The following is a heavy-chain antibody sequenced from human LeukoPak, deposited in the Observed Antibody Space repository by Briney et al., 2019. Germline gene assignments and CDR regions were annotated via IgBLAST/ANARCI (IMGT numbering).Heavy chain of an antibody. Sequence: ASVKVSCKASGYIFTSYGISWVRQAPGQGLEWMGWISAYNGDTNYAQKFQGRVTMTTDTSTSTAYMELRSLRSDDTAVYYCARGGTPFGYNWNFLAYWGQGTLVTVSS. CDR1: GYIFTSYG. CDR3: ARGGTPFGYNWNFLAY. D-gene: IGHD1-7*01. J-gene: IGHJ4*02. CDR2: ISAYNGDT. V-gene: IGHV1-18*01.